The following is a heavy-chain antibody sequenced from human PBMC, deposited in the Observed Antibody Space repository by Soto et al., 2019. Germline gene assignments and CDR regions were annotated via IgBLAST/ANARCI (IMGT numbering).Heavy chain of an antibody. CDR2: ISSYGGST. D-gene: IGHD3-22*01. Sequence: EVQLVESGGGLVQPGGSLRLSCAASGFTFSSYAMHWVRQAPGKGLEYVSAISSYGGSTYYANSVKGRFTISRDNSKNTLYLQMGSLRAEDMAVYYCASDLDSSGYYSVDYWGQGTLVTVSS. J-gene: IGHJ4*02. CDR3: ASDLDSSGYYSVDY. CDR1: GFTFSSYA. V-gene: IGHV3-64*01.